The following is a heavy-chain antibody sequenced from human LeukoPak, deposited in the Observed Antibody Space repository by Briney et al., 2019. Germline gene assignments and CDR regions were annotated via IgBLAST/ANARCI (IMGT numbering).Heavy chain of an antibody. Sequence: GGSLRLSCAASGFTFSSYAMSWVRQPPGKGLEWVSAISGSGGTTYSADSVNGRFTISRDNPKNTLYLQMNSLRAQDTAVYYCAKGDGYSYGFCKDYWGQGTLVTVSS. J-gene: IGHJ4*02. D-gene: IGHD5-18*01. V-gene: IGHV3-23*01. CDR3: AKGDGYSYGFCKDY. CDR2: ISGSGGTT. CDR1: GFTFSSYA.